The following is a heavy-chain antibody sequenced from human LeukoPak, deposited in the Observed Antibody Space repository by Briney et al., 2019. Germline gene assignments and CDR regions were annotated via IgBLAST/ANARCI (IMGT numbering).Heavy chain of an antibody. CDR2: IIPIFGTA. J-gene: IGHJ4*02. V-gene: IGHV1-69*13. CDR3: ARGGMVRGPTRD. Sequence: GASVKVSCKASGYTFTGYYMHWVRQAPGQGLERMGGIIPIFGTANYAQKFQGRVTITADESTSTAYMELSSLRSEDTAVYYCARGGMVRGPTRDWGQGTLVTVSS. CDR1: GYTFTGYY. D-gene: IGHD3-10*01.